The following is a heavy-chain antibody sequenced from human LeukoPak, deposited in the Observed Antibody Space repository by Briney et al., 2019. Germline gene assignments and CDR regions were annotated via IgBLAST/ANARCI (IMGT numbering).Heavy chain of an antibody. CDR3: ARVRSGYDSSYFYYMDV. V-gene: IGHV4-34*01. CDR1: GGSFSGYF. D-gene: IGHD5-12*01. Sequence: SETLSLTCGVYGGSFSGYFWSWIRQPPGKGPEWIEEVNHSGSTNYTPSLKSRVTISVDTSKNQFSLKLSSVTAADTAVYYCARVRSGYDSSYFYYMDVWGKGTTVTVSS. CDR2: VNHSGST. J-gene: IGHJ6*03.